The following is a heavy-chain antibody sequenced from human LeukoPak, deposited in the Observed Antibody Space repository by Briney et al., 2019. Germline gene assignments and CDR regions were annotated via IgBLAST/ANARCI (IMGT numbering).Heavy chain of an antibody. J-gene: IGHJ4*02. CDR1: GVSINTDY. CDR3: ARDAGANAY. D-gene: IGHD4/OR15-4a*01. CDR2: IHYSGST. Sequence: SETLSLTCTVSGVSINTDYWTWIRQFPGKGLEWIGYIHYSGSTTYNPSLESRVTISVDTSKNQFSLKLTSVSSADTAVYFCARDAGANAYWGQGALVTVSS. V-gene: IGHV4-59*01.